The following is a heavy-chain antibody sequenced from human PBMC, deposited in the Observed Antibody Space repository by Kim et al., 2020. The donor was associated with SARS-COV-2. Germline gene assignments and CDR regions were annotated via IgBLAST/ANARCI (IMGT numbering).Heavy chain of an antibody. Sequence: GGSLRLSCAASGFTFDDYAMHWVRQAPGKGLEWVSGISWNSGSIGYADSVKGRFTISRDNAKNSLYLQMNSLRAEDTALYYCAKGSLRYCSGGSCYGYYYYGMDVWGQGTTVTVSS. V-gene: IGHV3-9*01. J-gene: IGHJ6*02. CDR2: ISWNSGSI. CDR3: AKGSLRYCSGGSCYGYYYYGMDV. D-gene: IGHD2-15*01. CDR1: GFTFDDYA.